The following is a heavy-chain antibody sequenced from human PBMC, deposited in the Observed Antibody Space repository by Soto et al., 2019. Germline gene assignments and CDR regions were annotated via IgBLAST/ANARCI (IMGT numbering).Heavy chain of an antibody. Sequence: SETLSLTCTVSGGSISSYYWNWIRQPPGKGLEWIGYIYYSGSTNYNPSLKSRVTISVDTSKNQFSLKLSSVTAADTAVYYCARVGYCSGGSCLDYWGQGTLVTVSS. CDR3: ARVGYCSGGSCLDY. CDR2: IYYSGST. V-gene: IGHV4-59*01. D-gene: IGHD2-15*01. CDR1: GGSISSYY. J-gene: IGHJ4*02.